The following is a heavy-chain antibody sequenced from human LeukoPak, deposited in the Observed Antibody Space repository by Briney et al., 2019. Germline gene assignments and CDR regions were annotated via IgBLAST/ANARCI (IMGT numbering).Heavy chain of an antibody. CDR2: ISTSTTTI. CDR3: AKDVISAAIYRGRFDS. CDR1: GFTFSSYS. V-gene: IGHV3-48*01. J-gene: IGHJ5*01. Sequence: GGSLRLSCEASGFTFSSYSMNWVRQAPGKGLEWISYISTSTTTIYYADSVKGRFTISRDNSKSTLYLQMNSLRVEDTAVYFCAKDVISAAIYRGRFDSWGLGTLVSVSS. D-gene: IGHD5-12*01.